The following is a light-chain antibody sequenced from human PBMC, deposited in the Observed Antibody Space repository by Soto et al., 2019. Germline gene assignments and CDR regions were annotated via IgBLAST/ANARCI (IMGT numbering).Light chain of an antibody. V-gene: IGKV2-28*01. CDR3: MQPLQSWT. J-gene: IGKJ1*01. CDR1: QSLLHSNGYNY. Sequence: DSVMTQSPLSLPVTPGEPASISCRSSQSLLHSNGYNYLDWYLQKPGQSPQLLIYLGSNRASGVPDRFSGSGSGTDFTLKISRVEAEDVGVYYCMQPLQSWTFGQGTKVDIK. CDR2: LGS.